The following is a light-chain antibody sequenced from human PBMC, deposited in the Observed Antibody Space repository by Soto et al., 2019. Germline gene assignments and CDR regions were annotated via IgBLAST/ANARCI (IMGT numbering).Light chain of an antibody. CDR1: QSVSSTL. V-gene: IGKV3-20*01. Sequence: EIVLTQSPVALSLSPGERATLSCRASQSVSSTLLTWYQQKPGQAPRLLIYGVSSRATGIPDRFSGSGSGTDFTLTISRLEPEDFAVYFCQHYGDSSWTFGQGTRWIS. CDR3: QHYGDSSWT. CDR2: GVS. J-gene: IGKJ1*01.